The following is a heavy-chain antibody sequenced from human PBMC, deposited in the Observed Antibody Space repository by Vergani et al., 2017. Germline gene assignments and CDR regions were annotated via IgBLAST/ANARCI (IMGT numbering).Heavy chain of an antibody. CDR3: EREGGYDYVWGSYRPASPYYFDY. CDR1: GGSISSSSYY. Sequence: QLQLQESGPGLVKPSETLSLTCTVSGGSISSSSYYWGWIRQPPGKGLEWIGSIYYSGSTYYNPSLKSRVTISVDTSKNQFSLKLSSVTAADTAVYYCEREGGYDYVWGSYRPASPYYFDYWGQGTLVTVSS. J-gene: IGHJ4*02. D-gene: IGHD3-16*02. V-gene: IGHV4-39*07. CDR2: IYYSGST.